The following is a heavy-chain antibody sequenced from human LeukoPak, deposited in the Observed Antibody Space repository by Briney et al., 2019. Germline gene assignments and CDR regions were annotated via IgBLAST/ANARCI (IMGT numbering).Heavy chain of an antibody. CDR1: GFTFSSYG. J-gene: IGHJ4*02. V-gene: IGHV3-30*18. CDR3: AKDGKYSSSWLGYFDY. Sequence: GGSLRLSCAASGFTFSSYGMHWVRQAPGKGLEWVAVISYDGSNKYYADSVKGRFTISRDNSKNTLYLQMNSLRAEDTAVYYCAKDGKYSSSWLGYFDYWGQGTLVTVSS. D-gene: IGHD6-13*01. CDR2: ISYDGSNK.